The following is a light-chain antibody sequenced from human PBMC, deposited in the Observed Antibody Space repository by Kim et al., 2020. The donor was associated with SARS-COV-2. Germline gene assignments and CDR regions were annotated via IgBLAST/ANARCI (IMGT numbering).Light chain of an antibody. CDR3: QQYNYLPPRYT. V-gene: IGKV1-33*01. Sequence: VGDRVTITCQASQDISNYLNWYQQKPGKAPKLLIYDASKLQRGVPSRFSGSGSGTDFTFTIASLQPEDIATYYCQQYNYLPPRYTFGPGTKVDIK. CDR2: DAS. J-gene: IGKJ3*01. CDR1: QDISNY.